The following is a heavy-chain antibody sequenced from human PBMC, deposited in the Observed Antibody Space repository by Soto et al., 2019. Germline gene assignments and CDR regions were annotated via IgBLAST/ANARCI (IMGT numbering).Heavy chain of an antibody. CDR2: IYYSGST. D-gene: IGHD5-12*01. CDR1: GGSISSGDYY. V-gene: IGHV4-30-4*01. Sequence: PSETLSLTCTVSGGSISSGDYYWSWIRQPPGKGLEWIGYIYYSGSTYYNPSLKSRVTISVDTSKNQFSLKLSSVTAADTAVYYCARGDGYNYAFDYWGQGTLVTVSS. J-gene: IGHJ4*02. CDR3: ARGDGYNYAFDY.